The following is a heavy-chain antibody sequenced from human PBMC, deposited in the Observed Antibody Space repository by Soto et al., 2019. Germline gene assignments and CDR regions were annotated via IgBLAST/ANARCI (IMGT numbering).Heavy chain of an antibody. CDR3: ARAVSVYDFWSGYSPYYYYYGMDV. D-gene: IGHD3-3*01. J-gene: IGHJ6*02. V-gene: IGHV4-61*01. Sequence: SETLSLTCTVSGGSVSSGSCYWSWIRQPPGKGLEWIGYIYYSGSTNYNPSLKSRVTISVDTSKNQFSLKLSSVTAADTAVYYCARAVSVYDFWSGYSPYYYYYGMDVWGQGTTVTVSS. CDR2: IYYSGST. CDR1: GGSVSSGSCY.